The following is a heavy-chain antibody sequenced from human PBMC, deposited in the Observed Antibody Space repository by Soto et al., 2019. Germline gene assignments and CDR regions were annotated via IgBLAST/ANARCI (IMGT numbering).Heavy chain of an antibody. CDR2: IKSKTDGGTT. V-gene: IGHV3-15*01. D-gene: IGHD3-3*01. CDR1: GFTFSNAW. J-gene: IGHJ6*03. Sequence: GGSLSLSCAAFGFTFSNAWMSWVRQAPGKGLEWVGRIKSKTDGGTTDYAAPVKGRFTISRDDSKNTLYLQMNSLKTEDTAVYYCTTAPYYDFWSGYDYYYYMDVWGKGTTVTVSS. CDR3: TTAPYYDFWSGYDYYYYMDV.